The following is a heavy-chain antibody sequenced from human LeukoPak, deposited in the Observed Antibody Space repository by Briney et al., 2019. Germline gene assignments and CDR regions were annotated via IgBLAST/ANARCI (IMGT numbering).Heavy chain of an antibody. V-gene: IGHV3-30-3*01. Sequence: GRSLRLSCEASRFNLINYAMHWVRQSPVRGLEWVAMISIDGDYTSYADSMKGRFTISRDNSKNTLYLHINSLRPEDTALYYCVKDNPLDYWGQGTLVIVSS. J-gene: IGHJ4*02. CDR2: ISIDGDYT. CDR3: VKDNPLDY. CDR1: RFNLINYA. D-gene: IGHD1-14*01.